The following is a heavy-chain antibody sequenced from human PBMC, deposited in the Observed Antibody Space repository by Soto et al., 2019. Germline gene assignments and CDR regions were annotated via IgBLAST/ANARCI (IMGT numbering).Heavy chain of an antibody. CDR2: ISSSGSTI. V-gene: IGHV3-11*04. CDR3: ARESRFLEWLSLNWFDP. D-gene: IGHD3-3*01. CDR1: GFTFSHYY. J-gene: IGHJ5*02. Sequence: GWCLRISCAASGFTFSHYYMSWIRQDPGKGLEWVSYISSSGSTIYYADSVKGRFTISRDNAKNSLYLQMNSLRDEDTAVYYCARESRFLEWLSLNWFDPWGQGTLVTVSS.